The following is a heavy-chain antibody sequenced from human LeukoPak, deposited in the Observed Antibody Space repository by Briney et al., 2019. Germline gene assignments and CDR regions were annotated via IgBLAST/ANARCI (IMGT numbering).Heavy chain of an antibody. D-gene: IGHD5-18*01. CDR3: AKVRIQLWPRGYFDY. CDR2: INAGGGSA. CDR1: GFTFTNYA. J-gene: IGHJ4*02. Sequence: GGSLRLSCVASGFTFTNYAMSWVRQAPGKGLEWVSLINAGGGSAYYADSAKGRFTISRDNSRNTLYLQMNSLRAEDTAVYYCAKVRIQLWPRGYFDYWGQGTLVTVSS. V-gene: IGHV3-23*01.